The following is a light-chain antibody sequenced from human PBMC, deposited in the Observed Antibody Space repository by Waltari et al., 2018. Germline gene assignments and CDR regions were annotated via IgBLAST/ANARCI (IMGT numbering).Light chain of an antibody. CDR2: DVI. J-gene: IGLJ2*01. V-gene: IGLV2-8*01. CDR3: SSHAGSTAV. Sequence: QSVLTQPPSVSGSPGQSVTMSCTGTSSDIGSYNFVSWYQQYPGKAPKRVIYDVITRPSGVPHRVSGCKSGNTASLTVSGLQAEDGADYYCSSHAGSTAVFGGGTKLTVL. CDR1: SSDIGSYNF.